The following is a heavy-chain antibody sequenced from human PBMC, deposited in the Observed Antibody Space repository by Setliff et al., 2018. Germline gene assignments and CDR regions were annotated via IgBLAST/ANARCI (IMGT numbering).Heavy chain of an antibody. CDR3: ARGGYSRGPPVYYFDY. CDR1: GFTFSSYG. J-gene: IGHJ4*02. D-gene: IGHD5-18*01. Sequence: GSLRLSCAASGFTFSSYGMHWVRQPPGKGLEWIGEINHSGSTNYNPSLKSRVTISVDTSKNQFSLKLSSVTAADTAVYYCARGGYSRGPPVYYFDYWGQGTLVTVSS. V-gene: IGHV4-34*01. CDR2: INHSGST.